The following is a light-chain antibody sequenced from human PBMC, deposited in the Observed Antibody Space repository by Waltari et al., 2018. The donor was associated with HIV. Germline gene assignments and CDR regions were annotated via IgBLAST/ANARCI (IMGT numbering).Light chain of an antibody. V-gene: IGKV1-5*03. J-gene: IGKJ1*01. CDR1: QSISTW. Sequence: DIQMTQSPSTLSASVGDRVTITCRASQSISTWLAWYQQKPGKAPTLLIYKASSLESGVPSRFSGSGSGTEFSLTISSLQPGDCATYYCLQYNSYWTFGQGTKVEIK. CDR2: KAS. CDR3: LQYNSYWT.